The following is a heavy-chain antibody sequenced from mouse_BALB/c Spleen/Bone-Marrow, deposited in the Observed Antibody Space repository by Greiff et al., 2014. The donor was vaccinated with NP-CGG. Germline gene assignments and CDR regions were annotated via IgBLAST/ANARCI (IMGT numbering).Heavy chain of an antibody. D-gene: IGHD5-1-1*01. Sequence: EVKLVESGAELVKPGASVKLSCTASGFNIKDTYMHWVKQRPEQGLEWIGRIDPANGNTKYDPKFQGKATITADTSSNTAYLQLSSLTSEDTAVYYCARNTQFAYGGQGTLVTVSA. CDR3: ARNTQFAY. J-gene: IGHJ3*01. V-gene: IGHV14-3*02. CDR2: IDPANGNT. CDR1: GFNIKDTY.